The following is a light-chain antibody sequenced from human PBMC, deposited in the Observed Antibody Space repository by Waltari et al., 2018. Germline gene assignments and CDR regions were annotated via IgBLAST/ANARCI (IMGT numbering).Light chain of an antibody. CDR1: SSDIGSDNL. V-gene: IGLV2-23*02. CDR3: CSYAGFSTVV. Sequence: QSALTQPASVSGSPGQSITIPCTGTSSDIGSDNLVSWYQQHPGKAPKLMIYDVTKRPSGISSRFSGSKSGIMASLTISGLQAEDEADYYCCSYAGFSTVVFGGGTKLTVL. CDR2: DVT. J-gene: IGLJ2*01.